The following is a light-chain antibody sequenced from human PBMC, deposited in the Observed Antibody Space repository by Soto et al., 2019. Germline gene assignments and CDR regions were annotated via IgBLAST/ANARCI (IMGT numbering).Light chain of an antibody. Sequence: DIQMTQSPSSLSASIGDRVTITCRASQSIINYLNWFHQKPGRAPKLLIYGTSSLQSGVPSRFSGSGSGTAFTLTIRELQPEDFATYYCLQTYSTPCAFGPGTKVEIK. J-gene: IGKJ3*01. CDR1: QSIINY. CDR3: LQTYSTPCA. CDR2: GTS. V-gene: IGKV1-39*01.